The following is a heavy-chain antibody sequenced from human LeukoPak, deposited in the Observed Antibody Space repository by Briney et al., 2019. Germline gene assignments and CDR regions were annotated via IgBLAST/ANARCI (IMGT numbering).Heavy chain of an antibody. Sequence: GGSLRLSCAASGFTFSSHLISWVRQAPGKGLEWVANMRQGGSEKFYADSVKGRFTISRDNAKNSLYLQMNSLRVEDTAVYYCAREGEAFDYWGQGTLVTVSS. CDR1: GFTFSSHL. V-gene: IGHV3-7*01. CDR2: MRQGGSEK. J-gene: IGHJ4*02. CDR3: AREGEAFDY. D-gene: IGHD3-16*01.